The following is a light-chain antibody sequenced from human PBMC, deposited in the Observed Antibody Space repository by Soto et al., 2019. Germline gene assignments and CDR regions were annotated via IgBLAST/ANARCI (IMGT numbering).Light chain of an antibody. CDR2: GAS. Sequence: EIVLTQSPGTLSLSPGERATLSCRASQRVSSGYLTWYQQRPGQAPRLLIYGASIRATGIPDRFSGSGSGTDFTLTISRLEPEDFAVYYCQQYGSSPTWTFGQGTKVDIK. CDR1: QRVSSGY. CDR3: QQYGSSPTWT. V-gene: IGKV3-20*01. J-gene: IGKJ1*01.